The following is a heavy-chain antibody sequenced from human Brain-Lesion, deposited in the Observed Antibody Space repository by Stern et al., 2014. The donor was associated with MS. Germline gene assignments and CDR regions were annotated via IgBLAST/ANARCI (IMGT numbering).Heavy chain of an antibody. CDR2: LHASGAT. Sequence: KESGPGLVKPSQTLSLTCTVSGASISSGTSYWSWIRQPAGGGLEWIGRLHASGATYYNPSLKSRFTISGDTSKNQFSLNLNSVTAADTAVYYCARGHWELLGNNYFDSWGQGTLVTVSS. CDR1: GASISSGTSY. CDR3: ARGHWELLGNNYFDS. J-gene: IGHJ4*02. V-gene: IGHV4-61*02. D-gene: IGHD1-26*01.